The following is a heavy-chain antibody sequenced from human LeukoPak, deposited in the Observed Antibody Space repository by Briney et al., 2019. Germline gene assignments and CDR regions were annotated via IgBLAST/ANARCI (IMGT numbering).Heavy chain of an antibody. Sequence: ASVKVSCKASGYTFTSYYMHWVRQAPGQGLEWIGIINPSGGSTSYAQKFQGRVTMTRDTSTSTVYMELSSLRSEDTVVYYCAREPPTLYSSSWYYFDYWGQGTLVTVSS. CDR1: GYTFTSYY. D-gene: IGHD6-13*01. CDR3: AREPPTLYSSSWYYFDY. J-gene: IGHJ4*02. V-gene: IGHV1-46*01. CDR2: INPSGGST.